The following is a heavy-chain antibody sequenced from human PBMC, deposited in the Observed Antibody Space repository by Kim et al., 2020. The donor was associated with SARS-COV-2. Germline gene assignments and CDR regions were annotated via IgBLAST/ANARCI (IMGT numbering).Heavy chain of an antibody. CDR3: ARGRSSTSSDDAFDI. CDR1: GYTFTSYY. V-gene: IGHV1-46*01. J-gene: IGHJ3*02. Sequence: ASVKVSCKASGYTFTSYYMHWVRQAPGQGLEWMGIINPSGGSTSYAQKFQGRVSMTRDTSTSTVYMELSSLRSEDTAVYYCARGRSSTSSDDAFDIWGQGTMVTVSS. D-gene: IGHD2-2*01. CDR2: INPSGGST.